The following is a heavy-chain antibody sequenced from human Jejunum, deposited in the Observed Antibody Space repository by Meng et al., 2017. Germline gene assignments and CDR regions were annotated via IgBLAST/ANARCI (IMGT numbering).Heavy chain of an antibody. J-gene: IGHJ4*02. CDR1: GGAVSSAGYQ. D-gene: IGHD1-26*01. CDR2: AST. Sequence: QVPLQESGPGLVSPSETLSLICSVSGGAVSSAGYQWSWIRQPPGKGLEWIGYASTNYNPSLKSRVTISVDTSKNQFSLRLTSVTAADTAVYYCARDHMGSLDYWGQGILVTVSS. V-gene: IGHV4-61*08. CDR3: ARDHMGSLDY.